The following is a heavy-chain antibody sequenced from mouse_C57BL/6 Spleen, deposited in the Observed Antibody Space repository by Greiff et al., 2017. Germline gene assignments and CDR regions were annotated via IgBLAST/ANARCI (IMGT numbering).Heavy chain of an antibody. CDR2: IYPSDSET. J-gene: IGHJ4*01. Sequence: VQLQQPGAELVRPGSSVKLSCKASGYTFTSYWMDWVKQRPGQGLEWIGNIYPSDSETHYNQKFKDKATLTVDKSSSTAYMQLSSLTSEDSAVYYCARLITTVVGAMDYWGQGTSVTVSS. V-gene: IGHV1-61*01. D-gene: IGHD1-1*01. CDR1: GYTFTSYW. CDR3: ARLITTVVGAMDY.